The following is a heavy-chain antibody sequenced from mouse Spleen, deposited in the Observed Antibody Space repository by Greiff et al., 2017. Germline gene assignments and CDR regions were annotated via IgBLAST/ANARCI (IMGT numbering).Heavy chain of an antibody. D-gene: IGHD2-3*01. CDR3: ARDDDGYTY. V-gene: IGHV5-16*01. J-gene: IGHJ2*01. CDR2: INYDGSST. Sequence: EVKLMESEGGLVQPGSSMKLSCTASGFTFSDYYMAWVRQVPEKGLEWVANINYDGSSTYYLDSLKSRFIISRDNAKNILYLQMSSLKSEDTATYYCARDDDGYTYWGQGTTLTVSS. CDR1: GFTFSDYY.